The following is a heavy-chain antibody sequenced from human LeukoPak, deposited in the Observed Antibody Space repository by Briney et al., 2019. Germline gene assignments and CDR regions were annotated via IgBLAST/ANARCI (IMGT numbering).Heavy chain of an antibody. CDR2: INHSGST. J-gene: IGHJ4*02. D-gene: IGHD6-6*01. CDR3: ASSSSENEYYFDY. Sequence: SETLSLTCAVYGGSFSGYYWSWIRQPPGKGLEWIGEINHSGSTNYNPSLKSRVTISVDTSKNQFSLKLSSVTAADTAVYYCASSSSENEYYFDYWGQGTLATVSS. V-gene: IGHV4-34*01. CDR1: GGSFSGYY.